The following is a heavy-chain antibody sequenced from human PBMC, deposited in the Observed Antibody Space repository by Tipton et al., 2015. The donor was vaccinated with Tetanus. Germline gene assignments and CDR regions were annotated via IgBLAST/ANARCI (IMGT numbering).Heavy chain of an antibody. CDR1: GFSVSSNY. CDR3: ARGLEAPYCSSAACDPNWFDP. Sequence: SLRLSCAISGFSVSSNYLTWVRQAPGKGLEWVSVIHTGGNTYYADSVKGRFTVSRDNSKNTFHLQMNSLRAEDTAVYFCARGLEAPYCSSAACDPNWFDPWGQGALVTVSS. CDR2: IHTGGNT. J-gene: IGHJ5*02. V-gene: IGHV3-53*01. D-gene: IGHD2-2*01.